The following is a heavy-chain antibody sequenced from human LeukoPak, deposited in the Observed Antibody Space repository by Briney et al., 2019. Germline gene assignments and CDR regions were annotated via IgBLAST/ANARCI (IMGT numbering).Heavy chain of an antibody. CDR2: IHYSGST. V-gene: IGHV4-30-4*01. Sequence: SETLSLTCTVSGGSISSGGYYWSWIRQPPGKGLEWIGYIHYSGSTYYNPSLKSRVTISVHTSNNQISLKLSSVTAADTAVYYCVRVKEYFDYWGQGTLVTVSS. CDR1: GGSISSGGYY. J-gene: IGHJ4*02. CDR3: VRVKEYFDY.